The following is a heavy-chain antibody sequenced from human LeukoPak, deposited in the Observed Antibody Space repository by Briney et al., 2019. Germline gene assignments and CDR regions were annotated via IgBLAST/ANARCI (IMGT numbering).Heavy chain of an antibody. J-gene: IGHJ4*02. CDR1: GFTFDDYG. D-gene: IGHD1-26*01. V-gene: IGHV3-20*04. CDR3: ARRTIVGAGFDY. Sequence: GGSLRLSCVASGFTFDDYGMSWVRQVPGKGLEWVCGTNWNGGSTGYADSVKGRFTISRDSAKNSLYVQMKSLRADDTAFYYCARRTIVGAGFDYWGQGTLVTVSS. CDR2: TNWNGGST.